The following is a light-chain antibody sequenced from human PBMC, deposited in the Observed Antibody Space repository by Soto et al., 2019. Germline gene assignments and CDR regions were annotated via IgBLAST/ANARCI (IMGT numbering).Light chain of an antibody. J-gene: IGKJ1*01. CDR1: QSLVYSDGNTY. V-gene: IGKV2-30*01. CDR2: KVS. CDR3: MQGTHWPPWT. Sequence: DVVMTQSPLSLPVTLGQPASISCRSSQSLVYSDGNTYLNWFQQRPGQSPRRLIYKVSNRDSGVPERFSGSGSGTDFPLKISRVEAEDVGVYYCMQGTHWPPWTFGQGTKVEIK.